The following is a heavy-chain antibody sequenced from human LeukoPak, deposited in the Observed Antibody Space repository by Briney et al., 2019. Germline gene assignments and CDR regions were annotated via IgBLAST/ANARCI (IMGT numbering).Heavy chain of an antibody. CDR3: ARSLNYYDYVWGSYLPFY. D-gene: IGHD3-16*02. CDR1: RYTLTRYG. V-gene: IGHV1-18*01. CDR2: ISAYNGKT. J-gene: IGHJ4*02. Sequence: ASVNVSCKACRYTLTRYGISWVRQAPRQGLECMGWISAYNGKTNYAQKLQGRVTMTTDTSTSTADMELRSLRSDDTAVYYGARSLNYYDYVWGSYLPFYWGQGTLVTVSS.